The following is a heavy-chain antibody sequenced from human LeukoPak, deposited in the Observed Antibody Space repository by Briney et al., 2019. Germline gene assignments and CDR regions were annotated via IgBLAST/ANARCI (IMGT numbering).Heavy chain of an antibody. CDR3: ARHRLSSFDAFDI. Sequence: PGGSLRLSCAASGFTFSSYSMNWVRQAPGKGLEWVSSISSSSSYIYYADSVKGRFTISRDNAKNSLYLQMNSLRAEDTAVYYCARHRLSSFDAFDIWGQGTMVTVSS. V-gene: IGHV3-21*01. CDR2: ISSSSSYI. J-gene: IGHJ3*02. D-gene: IGHD6-13*01. CDR1: GFTFSSYS.